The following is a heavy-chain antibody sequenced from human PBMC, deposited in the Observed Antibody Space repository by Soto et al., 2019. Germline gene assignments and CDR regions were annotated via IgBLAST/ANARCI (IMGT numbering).Heavy chain of an antibody. CDR3: VTELRCRERCLLDVSIDI. Sequence: GASVKVSCKASGYTFTSSGISWVRQAPGQGLEWLGWISTDNGNTNYAQHLQGRVSLTTDTSTSTAYMDLRSLRSDDTAVPAAVTELRCRERCLLDVSIDI. D-gene: IGHD3-16*01. CDR2: ISTDNGNT. CDR1: GYTFTSSG. J-gene: IGHJ3*02. V-gene: IGHV1-18*01.